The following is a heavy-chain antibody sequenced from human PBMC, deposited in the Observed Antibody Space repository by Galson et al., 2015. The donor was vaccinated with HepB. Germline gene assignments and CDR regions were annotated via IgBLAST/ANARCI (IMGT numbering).Heavy chain of an antibody. CDR2: INTNTGNP. D-gene: IGHD4-17*01. CDR1: TYTFTNYA. J-gene: IGHJ3*02. V-gene: IGHV7-4-1*02. Sequence: VKVSCKASTYTFTNYAMNWVRQAPGQGLEWMGSINTNTGNPTYAQGFTGRFVFSLDTSVSTAYLQISSLKVEDTAVYYCARHYGAFDIWGQGTMVTVSS. CDR3: ARHYGAFDI.